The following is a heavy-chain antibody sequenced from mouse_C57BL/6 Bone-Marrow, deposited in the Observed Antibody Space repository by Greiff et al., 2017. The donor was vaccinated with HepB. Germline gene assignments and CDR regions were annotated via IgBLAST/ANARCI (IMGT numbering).Heavy chain of an antibody. CDR2: RWSGGST. CDR3: ARRGNYYGSSPYAMDY. V-gene: IGHV2-2*01. CDR1: GFSLTSYG. J-gene: IGHJ4*01. Sequence: QVQLQQSGPGLVQPSQSLSITCTVSGFSLTSYGVHWVRQSPGKGLEWLGVRWSGGSTDYNAAFISRLSISKDNSKSQVFFKMNSLQADDTAIYYCARRGNYYGSSPYAMDYWGQGTSVTVSS. D-gene: IGHD1-1*01.